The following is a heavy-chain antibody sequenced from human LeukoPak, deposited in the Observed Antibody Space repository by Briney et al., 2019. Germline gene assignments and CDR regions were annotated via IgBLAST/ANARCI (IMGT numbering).Heavy chain of an antibody. CDR1: GFTFSSYA. CDR2: ISGSGGST. CDR3: ARGGAVTATNWFDP. D-gene: IGHD2-21*02. V-gene: IGHV3-23*01. J-gene: IGHJ5*02. Sequence: GGSLRLSCAASGFTFSSYAMSWVRQTPGKGLGWVSTISGSGGSTYHADSVKGRFTISRDNAKSSLYLQMKSLRAEDTAVYYCARGGAVTATNWFDPWGQGTLVTVSS.